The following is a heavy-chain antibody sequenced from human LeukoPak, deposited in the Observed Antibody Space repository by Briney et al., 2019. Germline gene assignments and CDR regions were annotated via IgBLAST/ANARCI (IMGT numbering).Heavy chain of an antibody. CDR2: INPSGGST. Sequence: DSVKVSCKASGYTFTSYYMHWVRQAPGQGLEWMGIINPSGGSTSYAQKFQGRATMTRDMSTSTVYMELSSLRSEDTAVYYCARDEGITGTTVFAWFDPWGQGTLVTVSS. CDR1: GYTFTSYY. J-gene: IGHJ5*01. V-gene: IGHV1-46*01. CDR3: ARDEGITGTTVFAWFDP. D-gene: IGHD1-20*01.